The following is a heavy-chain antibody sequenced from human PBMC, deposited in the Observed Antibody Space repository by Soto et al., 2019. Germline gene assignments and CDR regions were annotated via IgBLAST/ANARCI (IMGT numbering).Heavy chain of an antibody. CDR2: IYWDDDK. CDR1: GSSLSTSGVG. D-gene: IGHD5-18*01. CDR3: ANRSGYSYGIDY. V-gene: IGHV2-5*02. Sequence: SGPTXVIPTQTLTLTCTFSGSSLSTSGVGVGWIRQPPGKALEWLALIYWDDDKRYSPSLKSRLTITKDTSKNQVVLTMTNMDPVDTATYYCANRSGYSYGIDYWGQGTLVTVSS. J-gene: IGHJ4*02.